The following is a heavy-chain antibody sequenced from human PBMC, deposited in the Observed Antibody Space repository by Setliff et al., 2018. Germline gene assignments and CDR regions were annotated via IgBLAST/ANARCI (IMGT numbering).Heavy chain of an antibody. D-gene: IGHD3-3*01. J-gene: IGHJ4*02. CDR3: ASSRDYNFWSGYYSPLDY. CDR1: GGSISSHY. CDR2: IYTSGST. V-gene: IGHV4-4*08. Sequence: SETLSLTCTVSGGSISSHYWSWIRQPPGKGLEWIGHIYTSGSTNYNPSLKSRVTISVDTSKNQLSLKLNSVTAADTAVYYCASSRDYNFWSGYYSPLDYWGQGTLVTVS.